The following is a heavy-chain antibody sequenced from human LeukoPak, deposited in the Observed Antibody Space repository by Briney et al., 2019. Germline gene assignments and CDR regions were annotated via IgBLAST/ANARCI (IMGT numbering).Heavy chain of an antibody. CDR3: ASWGIGSKRDGFDY. V-gene: IGHV1-69*05. CDR1: GYTFTSYG. CDR2: IIPIFGTA. Sequence: SVKVSCKASGYTFTSYGISWVRQAPGQGLEWMGGIIPIFGTANYAQKFQGRVTITTDESTSTAYMELSSLRSEDTAVYYCASWGIGSKRDGFDYWGQGTLVTVSS. J-gene: IGHJ4*02. D-gene: IGHD3-16*01.